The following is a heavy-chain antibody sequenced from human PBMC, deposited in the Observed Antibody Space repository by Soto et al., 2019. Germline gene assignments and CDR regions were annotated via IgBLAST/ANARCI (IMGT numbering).Heavy chain of an antibody. CDR1: GFSLRTTGVG. V-gene: IGHV2-5*01. D-gene: IGHD3-16*01. J-gene: IGHJ4*02. CDR2: IYWNDDK. Sequence: QITLKESGPTLVEPTQTLTLTCTYSGFSLRTTGVGVGWIRQPPGKALEWLGIIYWNDDKRYSPSLKNRFTLTRDIYKSQVVLTMTNMDRVDTATYYCAHTWGLPFDYWGQGTLVIVSS. CDR3: AHTWGLPFDY.